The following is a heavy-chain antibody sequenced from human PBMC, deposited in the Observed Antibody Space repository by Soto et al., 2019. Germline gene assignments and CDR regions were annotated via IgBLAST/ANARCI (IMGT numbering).Heavy chain of an antibody. CDR3: ARRPSSGWSWYFDL. J-gene: IGHJ2*01. D-gene: IGHD6-19*01. Sequence: QVQLVQSGAEVKKPGASVKVSCKASGYTFTNYDINWVRQATGQGLEWMGRMNPNSGNTGYAQKFQGRVTMTRNTSITTAYMELSSLRSEATAVYYCARRPSSGWSWYFDLWGRGTLVTVSS. CDR2: MNPNSGNT. CDR1: GYTFTNYD. V-gene: IGHV1-8*01.